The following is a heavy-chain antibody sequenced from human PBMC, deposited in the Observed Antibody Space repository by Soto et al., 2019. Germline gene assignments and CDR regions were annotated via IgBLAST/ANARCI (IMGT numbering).Heavy chain of an antibody. J-gene: IGHJ5*02. CDR2: IWYDGSNK. D-gene: IGHD2-15*01. CDR1: GFTFSSYA. CDR3: ARDEGSWFDP. V-gene: IGHV3-33*08. Sequence: GGSLRLSCAASGFTFSSYAMSWVRQAPGKGLEWVAVIWYDGSNKYYADSVKGRFTISRDNSKNTLYLQMNSLRAEDTAVYYCARDEGSWFDPWGQGTLVTVSS.